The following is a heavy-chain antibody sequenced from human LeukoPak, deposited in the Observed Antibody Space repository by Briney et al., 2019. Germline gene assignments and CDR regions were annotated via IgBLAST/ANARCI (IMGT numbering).Heavy chain of an antibody. Sequence: GGSRKPSWAASGFTVSGNDMSWVRRAPGKGREWGSVIYSGGYTYYADSVKGRLTISRDNSKTTLYLLMNSLRAEDTAVYYCVRAGFGARVTASWGQGTLVTASS. J-gene: IGHJ5*02. D-gene: IGHD3-10*01. V-gene: IGHV3-66*01. CDR1: GFTVSGND. CDR3: VRAGFGARVTAS. CDR2: IYSGGYT.